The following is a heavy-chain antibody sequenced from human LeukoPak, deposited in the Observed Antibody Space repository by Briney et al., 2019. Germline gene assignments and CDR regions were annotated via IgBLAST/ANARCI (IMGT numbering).Heavy chain of an antibody. CDR1: GGSISSSSYY. Sequence: SETLSLTCTVSGGSISSSSYYWGWIRQPPGKGLEWIGSIYHSGSTYYNPSLKSRVTISVDTSKNQFSLKLSSVTAADTAVYYCARDGRIQLVESFDYWGQGTLVTVSS. CDR2: IYHSGST. V-gene: IGHV4-39*07. CDR3: ARDGRIQLVESFDY. J-gene: IGHJ4*02. D-gene: IGHD5-18*01.